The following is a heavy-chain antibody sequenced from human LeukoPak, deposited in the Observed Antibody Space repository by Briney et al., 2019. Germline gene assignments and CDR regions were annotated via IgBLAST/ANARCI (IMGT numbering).Heavy chain of an antibody. V-gene: IGHV3-7*01. Sequence: GGSLRLSCAVSGFTFSRYWITWVRQAPGKGLEWVANIKVDGSEKYYVDAVKGRFTISRDNAKDSLYLQMNGLRAEDTAVYYCARVYGSGSLYYFDYWGQGTLVTVSS. CDR3: ARVYGSGSLYYFDY. CDR1: GFTFSRYW. CDR2: IKVDGSEK. J-gene: IGHJ4*02. D-gene: IGHD3-10*01.